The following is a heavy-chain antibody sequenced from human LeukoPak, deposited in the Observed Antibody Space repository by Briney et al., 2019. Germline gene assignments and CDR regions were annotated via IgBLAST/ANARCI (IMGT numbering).Heavy chain of an antibody. J-gene: IGHJ4*02. CDR2: IWYDGSNK. Sequence: GGSLRLSCAASGLTFSSYGMHWVRQAPGKGLEWVAVIWYDGSNKYYADSVKGRFTISRDNSKNTLYLQMNSLRAEDTAVYYCARDPSMIVVVTLNFDYWGQGTLVTVSS. D-gene: IGHD3-22*01. V-gene: IGHV3-33*01. CDR3: ARDPSMIVVVTLNFDY. CDR1: GLTFSSYG.